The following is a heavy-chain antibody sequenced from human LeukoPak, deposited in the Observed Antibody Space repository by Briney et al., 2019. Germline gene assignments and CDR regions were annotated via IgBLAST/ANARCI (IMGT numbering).Heavy chain of an antibody. Sequence: TLSLTCTVSGGSISSGSYYWSWIRQPAGKGLEWIGRIYTSGSTNYNPSLKSRVTISVDTSKNQFSLKLSSVTAADTAVYYCARERHQWLRLLDYWGQGTLVTVSS. J-gene: IGHJ4*02. V-gene: IGHV4-61*02. CDR3: ARERHQWLRLLDY. D-gene: IGHD5-12*01. CDR1: GGSISSGSYY. CDR2: IYTSGST.